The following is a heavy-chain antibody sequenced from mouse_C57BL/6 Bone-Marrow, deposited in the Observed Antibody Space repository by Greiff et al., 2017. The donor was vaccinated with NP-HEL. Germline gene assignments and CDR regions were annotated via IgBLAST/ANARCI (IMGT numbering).Heavy chain of an antibody. Sequence: VQLQQPGAELVKPGASVKLSCKASGYTFTSYWMQWVKQRPGQGLEWIGEIDPSDSYTNYNQKFKGKATLTVDTSSSTAYMPLSSLTSEDSAVYYCARWGYYGTRDYAMDYWGQGTSVTVSS. J-gene: IGHJ4*01. D-gene: IGHD1-1*01. CDR1: GYTFTSYW. CDR3: ARWGYYGTRDYAMDY. V-gene: IGHV1-50*01. CDR2: IDPSDSYT.